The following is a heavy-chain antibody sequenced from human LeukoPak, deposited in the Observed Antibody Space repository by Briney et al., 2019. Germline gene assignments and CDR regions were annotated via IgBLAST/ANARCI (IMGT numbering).Heavy chain of an antibody. Sequence: GGSLRLSCTASGFTFGDYAMSWFRQAPGKGLEWVGFIRSKAYGGTTEYAASVKGRFTISRDDSKSIAYLQMNSLKTEDTAVYYCTRVPPPHYDFWSGFDYWGQGTLVTVSS. V-gene: IGHV3-49*03. D-gene: IGHD3-3*01. CDR1: GFTFGDYA. CDR3: TRVPPPHYDFWSGFDY. J-gene: IGHJ4*02. CDR2: IRSKAYGGTT.